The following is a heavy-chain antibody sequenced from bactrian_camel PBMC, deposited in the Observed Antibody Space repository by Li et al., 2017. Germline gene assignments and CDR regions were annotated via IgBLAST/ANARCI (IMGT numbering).Heavy chain of an antibody. J-gene: IGHJ6*01. CDR3: ATNGGYVVPFTESGLLVT. CDR2: IDTDGST. Sequence: HVQLVESGGGSVQAGGSLRLSCAASRYMYDNGCMGWFRQAPGMEREGVATIDTDGSTRYADSVKGRFTISRDNAKNTLYLPMNSLQPEEKAMYYFATNGGYVVPFTESGLLVTGARGPRSPSP. D-gene: IGHD3*01. V-gene: IGHV3S53*01. CDR1: RYMYDNGC.